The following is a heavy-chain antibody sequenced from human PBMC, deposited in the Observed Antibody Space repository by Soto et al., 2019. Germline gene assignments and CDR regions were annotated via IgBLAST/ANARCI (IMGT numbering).Heavy chain of an antibody. V-gene: IGHV3-23*01. CDR3: AKDLGIVGVPAAMTKAASY. CDR2: ISGSGGST. Sequence: GGSLRLSCAASGFTFSSYAMSWVRQAPGKGLEWVSGISGSGGSTYYADSVKGRFTISRHNSKNTLYLQMNSLRAEDTAIYYCAKDLGIVGVPAAMTKAASYWGQGTLVNVSS. D-gene: IGHD2-2*01. CDR1: GFTFSSYA. J-gene: IGHJ4*02.